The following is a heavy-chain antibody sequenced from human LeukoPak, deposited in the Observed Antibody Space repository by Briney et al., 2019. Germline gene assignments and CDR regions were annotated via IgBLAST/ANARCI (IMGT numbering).Heavy chain of an antibody. J-gene: IGHJ4*02. CDR2: INTNTGNP. CDR3: ARGRILNYYDGSLHDY. D-gene: IGHD3-22*01. CDR1: GYTFTSYA. Sequence: ASVKVSCKASGYTFTSYAMNWVRQAPGQGLEWMGWINTNTGNPTYAQGFTGRFVFSLDTSVSTAYLQISSLKAEDTAVYYCARGRILNYYDGSLHDYWGQGTLVTVSS. V-gene: IGHV7-4-1*02.